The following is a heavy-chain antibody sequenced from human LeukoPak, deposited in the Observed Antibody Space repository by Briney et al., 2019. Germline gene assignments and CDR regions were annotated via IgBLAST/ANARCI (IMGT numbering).Heavy chain of an antibody. CDR2: ISYDGSNK. V-gene: IGHV3-30-3*02. CDR1: GFTFSSYA. CDR3: AKSPGYGDYLFDY. Sequence: GRSLRLSCAASGFTFSSYAMHWVRQAPGKGLEWVAVISYDGSNKYYADSVKGRFTISRDNSKNTLYLQMNSLRAEDTAVYYCAKSPGYGDYLFDYWGQGTLVTVSS. D-gene: IGHD4-17*01. J-gene: IGHJ4*02.